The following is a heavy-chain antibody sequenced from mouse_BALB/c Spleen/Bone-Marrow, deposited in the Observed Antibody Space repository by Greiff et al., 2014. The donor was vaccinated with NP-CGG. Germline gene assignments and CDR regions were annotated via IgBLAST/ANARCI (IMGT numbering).Heavy chain of an antibody. CDR2: IYPGNVNT. V-gene: IGHV1S56*01. CDR3: ARGDWDGDYAMDY. Sequence: QVQLQQSGPELVKPGASVRISCKASGYTFTSYYIHWVKQRPGQGLGWIGWIYPGNVNTKYNEKFKGKATLTADKSSSTAYMQLSSLTSEDSAVYFCARGDWDGDYAMDYWGQGTSVTVSS. D-gene: IGHD4-1*01. CDR1: GYTFTSYY. J-gene: IGHJ4*01.